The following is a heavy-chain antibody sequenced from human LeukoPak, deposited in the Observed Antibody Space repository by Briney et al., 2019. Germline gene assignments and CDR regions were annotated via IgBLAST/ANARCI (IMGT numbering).Heavy chain of an antibody. J-gene: IGHJ4*02. CDR2: ISGSGGST. CDR1: GFTFSSYA. D-gene: IGHD3-10*01. Sequence: PGGSLRLSCAASGFTFSSYAMSWVRLAPGKGLEWVSAISGSGGSTYYADSVKGRFTISRDNSKNTLYLQMNSLRAEDTAVYYCAKGRVRGVIIPPSYWGQGTLVTVSS. V-gene: IGHV3-23*01. CDR3: AKGRVRGVIIPPSY.